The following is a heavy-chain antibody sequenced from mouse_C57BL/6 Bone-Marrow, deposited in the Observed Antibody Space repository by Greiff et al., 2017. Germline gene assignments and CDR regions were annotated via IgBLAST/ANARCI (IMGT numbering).Heavy chain of an antibody. CDR3: ARDNYSWFAY. V-gene: IGHV1-69*01. Sequence: VQLQQSGAELVMPGASVKLSCKASGYTFPSYWMHWVKQRPGQGLEWIGEIDPSDSYTNYNQKFKGKSTLTVDKSSSTAYMQLSSLTSEDSAVYYCARDNYSWFAYWGQGTLVTVSA. CDR2: IDPSDSYT. CDR1: GYTFPSYW. J-gene: IGHJ3*01. D-gene: IGHD1-3*01.